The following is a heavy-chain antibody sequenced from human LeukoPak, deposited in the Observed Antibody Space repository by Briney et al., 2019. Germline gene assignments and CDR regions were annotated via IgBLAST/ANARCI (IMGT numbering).Heavy chain of an antibody. CDR3: ARSANWNYAFDP. CDR2: ISGYNGNT. D-gene: IGHD1-7*01. Sequence: ASVKVSCKASGYTFTSNGTSWVRQAPGQGLEWMGWISGYNGNTNYAQKFQGRLTMTTDTSTSTGYMELRSLRSDDTAVYYCARSANWNYAFDPWGQGTLVTVSS. CDR1: GYTFTSNG. V-gene: IGHV1-18*01. J-gene: IGHJ5*02.